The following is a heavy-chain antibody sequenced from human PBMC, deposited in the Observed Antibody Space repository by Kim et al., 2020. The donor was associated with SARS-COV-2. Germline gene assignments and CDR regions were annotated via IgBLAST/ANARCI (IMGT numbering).Heavy chain of an antibody. V-gene: IGHV3-30*07. J-gene: IGHJ4*02. Sequence: DSVKGRFTISMDNSTNTLYLQMNSLRAEDTAVYYCARDLTYYYDSTPDYWGQGTLVTVSS. CDR3: ARDLTYYYDSTPDY. D-gene: IGHD3-22*01.